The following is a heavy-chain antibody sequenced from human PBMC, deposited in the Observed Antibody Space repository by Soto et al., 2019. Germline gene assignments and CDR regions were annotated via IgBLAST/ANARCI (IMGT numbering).Heavy chain of an antibody. D-gene: IGHD2-2*01. CDR2: INHSGST. CDR1: GGSFSGYY. J-gene: IGHJ6*03. CDR3: ARNIVVVPAAISARRGTYYMDV. V-gene: IGHV4-34*01. Sequence: SETLSLTCAVYGGSFSGYYWSWIRQPPGKGLEWIGEINHSGSTNYNPSLKSRVTIPVDTSKNQFSLKLSSVTAADTVVYYCARNIVVVPAAISARRGTYYMDVWGKGTTVTVSS.